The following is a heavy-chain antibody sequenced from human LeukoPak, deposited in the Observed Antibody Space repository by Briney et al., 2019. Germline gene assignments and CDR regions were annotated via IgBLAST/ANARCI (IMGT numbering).Heavy chain of an antibody. CDR2: MSAYNGNT. Sequence: ASVKVSCKASGYTFTSYGISWVRQAPGQGLEWMGWMSAYNGNTNYAQKLQGRVTMTTDTSTSTAYMELRSLRSDDTAVYYCARDLSSGWVSGAFDIWGQGTMVTVSS. CDR1: GYTFTSYG. D-gene: IGHD6-19*01. J-gene: IGHJ3*02. V-gene: IGHV1-18*04. CDR3: ARDLSSGWVSGAFDI.